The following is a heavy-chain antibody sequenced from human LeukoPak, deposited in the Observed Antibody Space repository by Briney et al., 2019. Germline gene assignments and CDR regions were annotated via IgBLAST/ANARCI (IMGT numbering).Heavy chain of an antibody. Sequence: AGGSLRLSCAASGFTVSSHYMSWVRQAPGKGLEWVSVIYSGGSTYYADSVKGRFTISRDNSKNTLYLQMNSLRAEDTAVYYCARVDMATAALFDYWGQGTLVTVSS. CDR1: GFTVSSHY. CDR2: IYSGGST. J-gene: IGHJ4*02. V-gene: IGHV3-53*01. CDR3: ARVDMATAALFDY. D-gene: IGHD5-24*01.